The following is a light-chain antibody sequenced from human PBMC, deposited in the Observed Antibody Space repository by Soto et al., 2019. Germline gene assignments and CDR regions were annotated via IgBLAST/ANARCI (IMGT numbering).Light chain of an antibody. CDR2: GAS. J-gene: IGKJ1*01. V-gene: IGKV3-20*01. CDR3: QHYGSSPET. CDR1: QSVSSSY. Sequence: EIVLTQSPGTLSLSPGERATLSCRASQSVSSSYLAWYQQKPGQAPRLLIYGASGRATGIPDRFSGSGSGTDFTLTISRLEPEDFAGYYCQHYGSSPETFGQGTKVEIK.